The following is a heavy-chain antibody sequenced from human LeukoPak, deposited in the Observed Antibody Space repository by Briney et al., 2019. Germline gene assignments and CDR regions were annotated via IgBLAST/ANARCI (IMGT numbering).Heavy chain of an antibody. CDR1: GFTFNSYA. CDR3: AREHMSSPFDY. Sequence: TGGSLRLSCAASGFTFNSYAMHWVRQAPGKGLEWVAVISYDGSNKYYADSEKGRFTISRDNSKNTLYLLMNSLRAEDTAVYYCAREHMSSPFDYWGQGTLVTVSS. J-gene: IGHJ4*02. V-gene: IGHV3-30-3*01. D-gene: IGHD2-21*01. CDR2: ISYDGSNK.